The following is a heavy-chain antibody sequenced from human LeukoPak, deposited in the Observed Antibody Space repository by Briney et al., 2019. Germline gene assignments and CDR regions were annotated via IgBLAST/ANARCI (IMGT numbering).Heavy chain of an antibody. CDR2: ISADGGTT. J-gene: IGHJ4*02. V-gene: IGHV3-43*02. Sequence: GGSLRLSCAASGFTFDDYAIHWVRHAPGKGLEWVSLISADGGTTYYADSVKGRFTISRDNGKNSLYLQMNSLRTEDTALYYCAGYNWNYYFDYWGQGALVTVSS. D-gene: IGHD1-7*01. CDR1: GFTFDDYA. CDR3: AGYNWNYYFDY.